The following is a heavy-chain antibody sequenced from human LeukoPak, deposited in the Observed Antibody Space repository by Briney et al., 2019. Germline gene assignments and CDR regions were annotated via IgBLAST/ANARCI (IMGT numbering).Heavy chain of an antibody. CDR1: GYTFTTYG. CDR2: ISAFTGNT. D-gene: IGHD3-10*01. Sequence: SVKVSCNTSGYTFTTYGISWARHAPGQGLEYMGWISAFTGNTNYAQKFQGRVAMTMDTSTSTVEMELRSLKYDDTAVYFCARLSYDGEGYWGQGTLVTVSS. J-gene: IGHJ4*02. V-gene: IGHV1-18*01. CDR3: ARLSYDGEGY.